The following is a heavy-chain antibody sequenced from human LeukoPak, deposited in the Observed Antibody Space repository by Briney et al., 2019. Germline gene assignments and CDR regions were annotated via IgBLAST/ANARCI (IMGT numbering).Heavy chain of an antibody. CDR1: GFTVSSNY. D-gene: IGHD1-26*01. Sequence: PGGSLRLSCAASGFTVSSNYMNWVRQAPGKGLEWVSVIYSGGTTYYADSVKGRFTISRDNSKNTLYLQMSSLRAEDTAVYYCAKVAEVGVTGYYYMDVWGKGTTVTISS. J-gene: IGHJ6*03. CDR3: AKVAEVGVTGYYYMDV. V-gene: IGHV3-66*01. CDR2: IYSGGTT.